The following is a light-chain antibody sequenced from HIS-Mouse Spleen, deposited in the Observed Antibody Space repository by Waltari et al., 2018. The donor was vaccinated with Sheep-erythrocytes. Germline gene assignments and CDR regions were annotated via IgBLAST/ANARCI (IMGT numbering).Light chain of an antibody. CDR2: QDT. V-gene: IGLV3-1*01. J-gene: IGLJ2*01. Sequence: SSELTQPPSVSVSPGQTASITCSGDKLGDKYACWYQQKPGQSPVLVISQDTKRPPGIPGRFSGSDSGNTATLTISGTQAMDEADYYCQAWDSSIVVFGGGTRLTVL. CDR3: QAWDSSIVV. CDR1: KLGDKY.